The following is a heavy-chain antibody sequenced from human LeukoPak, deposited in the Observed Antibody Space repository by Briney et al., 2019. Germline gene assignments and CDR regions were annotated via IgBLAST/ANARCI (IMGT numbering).Heavy chain of an antibody. D-gene: IGHD5-12*01. CDR3: AKDGAYNVDIVATMGWYFDL. CDR1: GFTFDDYA. J-gene: IGHJ2*01. Sequence: GRSLRLSCAASGFTFDDYAMPWVRQAPGKGLEWVSGISWNSGSIGYADSVKGRFTISRDNAKNSLYLQMNSLRAEDTALYYCAKDGAYNVDIVATMGWYFDLWGRGTLVTVSS. V-gene: IGHV3-9*01. CDR2: ISWNSGSI.